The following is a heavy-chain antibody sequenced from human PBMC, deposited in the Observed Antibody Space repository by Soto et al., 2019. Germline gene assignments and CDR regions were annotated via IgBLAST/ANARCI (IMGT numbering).Heavy chain of an antibody. D-gene: IGHD3-22*01. V-gene: IGHV4-61*01. CDR3: AGDSGPLYYYDSSGLYFDY. Sequence: SETLSLTCTVSGGSVSSGSYYWSWIRQPPGKGLEWIGYIYYSGSTNYNPSLKSRVTISVDTSKNQFSLKLSSVTAADTAVYYCAGDSGPLYYYDSSGLYFDYWGQGTLVTVSS. CDR2: IYYSGST. J-gene: IGHJ4*02. CDR1: GGSVSSGSYY.